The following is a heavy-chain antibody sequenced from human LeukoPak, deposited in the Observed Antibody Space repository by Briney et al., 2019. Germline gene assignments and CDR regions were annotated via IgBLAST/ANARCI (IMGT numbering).Heavy chain of an antibody. J-gene: IGHJ4*02. Sequence: GGSLRLSCAASGFTFNGYGMHWVRQAPGKGLEWVAIIWYDGSKKYYADSLRGRFTISRDNSKNTLYLQMNSLRAEDTAVYYCARGEQLENWGQGTLVTVSS. D-gene: IGHD6-13*01. CDR2: IWYDGSKK. V-gene: IGHV3-33*01. CDR1: GFTFNGYG. CDR3: ARGEQLEN.